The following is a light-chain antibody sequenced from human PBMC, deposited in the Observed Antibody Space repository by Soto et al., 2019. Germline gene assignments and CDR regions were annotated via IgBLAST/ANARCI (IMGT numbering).Light chain of an antibody. CDR3: QEANTFPWE. CDR2: GAS. J-gene: IGKJ1*01. V-gene: IGKV1D-12*01. Sequence: IQMTQSPSSVSASVGDRVTITCRASGGIGSGLAWYQQKPGDAPKLLIYGASNLQSGVPSRFSGSGSGTDVTLTINSLQPEDFATYSCQEANTFPWEFGQGTKVDNK. CDR1: GGIGSG.